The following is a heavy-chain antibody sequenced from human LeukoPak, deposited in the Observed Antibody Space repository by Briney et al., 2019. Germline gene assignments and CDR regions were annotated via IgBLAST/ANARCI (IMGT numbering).Heavy chain of an antibody. J-gene: IGHJ4*02. Sequence: GGSLRLSCAASGFTFSSYEMSWVRQAPGKGLEWVSYISSSGSTIYYADSVKGRFTISRDNAKNSLYLQMNGLRAEDTAVYYCARDCSGGSCYGYWGQGTLVTVSS. CDR2: ISSSGSTI. CDR1: GFTFSSYE. V-gene: IGHV3-48*03. D-gene: IGHD2-15*01. CDR3: ARDCSGGSCYGY.